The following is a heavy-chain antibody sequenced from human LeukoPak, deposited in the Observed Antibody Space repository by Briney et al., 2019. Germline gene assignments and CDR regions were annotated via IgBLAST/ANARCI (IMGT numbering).Heavy chain of an antibody. J-gene: IGHJ6*02. CDR1: GGSISSYY. CDR2: IYYSGST. Sequence: SETLSLTCTVSGGSISSYYWSWIRQPPGKGLEWIGYIYYSGSTNYNPSLKSRVTISVDTSKSQFSLKLSSVTAADTAVYYCARAPRSYYYYGMDVWGQGTTVTVSS. CDR3: ARAPRSYYYYGMDV. V-gene: IGHV4-59*01.